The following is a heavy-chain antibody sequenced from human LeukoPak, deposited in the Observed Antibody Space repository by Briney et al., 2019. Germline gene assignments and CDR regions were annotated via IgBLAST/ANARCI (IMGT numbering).Heavy chain of an antibody. V-gene: IGHV4-39*01. CDR3: ARGRDEYKGGNC. Sequence: PSETLSLTCTVSGGSISSSSYYWGWIRQPPGKGLEWIGSIYYSGSTYYNPSLKSRVTISVDTSKNQFSLKLSSVTAADTAVYYCARGRDEYKGGNCWGQGTLVTVSS. J-gene: IGHJ4*02. D-gene: IGHD5-24*01. CDR2: IYYSGST. CDR1: GGSISSSSYY.